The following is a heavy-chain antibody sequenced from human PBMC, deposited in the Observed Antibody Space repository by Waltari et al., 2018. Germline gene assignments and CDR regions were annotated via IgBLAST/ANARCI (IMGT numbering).Heavy chain of an antibody. Sequence: QVHLVQSGAEVKKPGASVKVSCKASGYTFTGYYIQWVRRAPGQGLEWMGRINPNSGDTNDAQKLQGRGTLTRDTSINTAYMELSSLKSDDTAVYYCARDLGSDYGNRDYWGQGTLVTVPS. CDR2: INPNSGDT. V-gene: IGHV1-2*06. CDR1: GYTFTGYY. J-gene: IGHJ4*02. CDR3: ARDLGSDYGNRDY. D-gene: IGHD4-17*01.